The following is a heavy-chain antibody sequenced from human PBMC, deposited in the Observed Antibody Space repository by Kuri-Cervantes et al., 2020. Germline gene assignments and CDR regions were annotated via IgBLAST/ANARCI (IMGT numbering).Heavy chain of an antibody. CDR3: ARDGGRPRVDLRAPMEAGHYGMDV. D-gene: IGHD3-16*01. V-gene: IGHV4-4*02. J-gene: IGHJ6*02. CDR2: IHHSGIT. CDR1: GASIISGNL. Sequence: SCAVSGASIISGNLWTWVRQSPGKGLEWIGDIHHSGITNYNASLESRVTILVDKSKNQFSLKLSSVTAADTAMYYCARDGGRPRVDLRAPMEAGHYGMDVWGQGTTVTVSS.